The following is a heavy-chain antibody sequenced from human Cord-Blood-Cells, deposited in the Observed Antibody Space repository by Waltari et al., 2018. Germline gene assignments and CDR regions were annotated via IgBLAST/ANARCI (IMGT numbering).Heavy chain of an antibody. J-gene: IGHJ5*02. CDR3: ARGGIAAAGTDL. Sequence: QVQLQQWGAGLLKPSETLSLTCAVYGGSFSGYYWTWIRQPPGKGLEWIGEITHSGSTNYNPSLKSRVTISVDTSKNQFSLKLSSVTAADTAVYYCARGGIAAAGTDLWGQGTLVTVSS. CDR1: GGSFSGYY. CDR2: ITHSGST. V-gene: IGHV4-34*01. D-gene: IGHD6-13*01.